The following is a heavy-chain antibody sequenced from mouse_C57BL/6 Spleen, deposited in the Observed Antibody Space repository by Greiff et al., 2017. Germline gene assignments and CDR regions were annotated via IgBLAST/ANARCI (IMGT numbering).Heavy chain of an antibody. D-gene: IGHD1-1*01. J-gene: IGHJ2*01. CDR2: IDPSDSYT. Sequence: QVQLQQPGAELVKPGASVKLSCKASGYTFTSYWMQWVKQRPGQGLEWIGEIDPSDSYTNYNQKFKGKATLTVDASSSTAYMQLSSLTSEDSAVYYCARRDYYGSSYDYFDYWGKGTTLTVSS. V-gene: IGHV1-50*01. CDR3: ARRDYYGSSYDYFDY. CDR1: GYTFTSYW.